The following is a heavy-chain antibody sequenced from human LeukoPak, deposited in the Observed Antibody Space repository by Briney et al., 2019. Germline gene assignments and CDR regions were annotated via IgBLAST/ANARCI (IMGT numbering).Heavy chain of an antibody. V-gene: IGHV3-23*01. CDR3: AKDTPALRLSDL. D-gene: IGHD2-21*02. Sequence: PGGSLRLSCTASGFTFSSYAMSWVRQAPGKGLEWVSVISGSGGSTYYADSVKGRFTISRDNSKNTLYLQMNSLRAEDTAVYYCAKDTPALRLSDLWGQGTLVTVSS. J-gene: IGHJ5*02. CDR2: ISGSGGST. CDR1: GFTFSSYA.